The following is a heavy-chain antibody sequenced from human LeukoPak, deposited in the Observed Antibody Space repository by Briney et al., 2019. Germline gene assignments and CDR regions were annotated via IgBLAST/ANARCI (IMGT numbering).Heavy chain of an antibody. J-gene: IGHJ4*02. CDR1: GYPFSNYW. CDR2: LYPADSDT. CDR3: VAGNGDYFDH. D-gene: IGHD6-19*01. Sequence: GESLKISCKGSGYPFSNYWIGWVRQMPGKGREWMGMLYPADSDTRYSPSFQGQVTISVDRSISTAYLQWNSLKASDTAMYYAVAGNGDYFDHWGQGTLVTVSS. V-gene: IGHV5-51*01.